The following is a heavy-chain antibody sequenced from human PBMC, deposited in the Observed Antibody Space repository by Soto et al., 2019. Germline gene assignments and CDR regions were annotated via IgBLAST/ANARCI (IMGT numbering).Heavy chain of an antibody. Sequence: ASVKVSCKASGYTFTSYGISWVRQAPGQGLEWMGWISAYNGNTNYAQKLQGRVTMTTDTSTSTAYMELRSLRSDDTAVYYCATSGGYCSSTSCLDFDYWGQGTLVTVSS. V-gene: IGHV1-18*01. CDR1: GYTFTSYG. CDR3: ATSGGYCSSTSCLDFDY. J-gene: IGHJ4*02. CDR2: ISAYNGNT. D-gene: IGHD2-2*01.